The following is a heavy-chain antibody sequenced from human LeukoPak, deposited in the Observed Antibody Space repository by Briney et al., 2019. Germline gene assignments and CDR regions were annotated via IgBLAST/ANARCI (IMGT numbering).Heavy chain of an antibody. CDR2: ISADSATT. D-gene: IGHD3-10*01. CDR1: GFNFGSYS. V-gene: IGHV3-23*01. CDR3: ARKSASGSYPLDY. J-gene: IGHJ4*02. Sequence: GGSLRLSCAASGFNFGSYSMTWVRQAPGKGLEWVSVISADSATTFYADSVKGRFTISRDNAKNTVFLQMSSLRAEDTALYYCARKSASGSYPLDYWGQGTLVTVSS.